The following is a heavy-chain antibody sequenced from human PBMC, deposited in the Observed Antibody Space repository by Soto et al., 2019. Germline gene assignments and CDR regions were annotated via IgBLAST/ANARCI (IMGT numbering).Heavy chain of an antibody. V-gene: IGHV4-39*01. Sequence: PSETVSLTCTVSGGSISSSGYFWGWIRQPPGKGLEWIGNIYYTGSTYYNPSLESRVTISVDTSKNQFSLRLSSVTAADTAVYYCVSPKRRATGNSLFGNMDVWGQGTTVTVSS. CDR3: VSPKRRATGNSLFGNMDV. CDR1: GGSISSSGYF. CDR2: IYYTGST. D-gene: IGHD3-9*01. J-gene: IGHJ6*02.